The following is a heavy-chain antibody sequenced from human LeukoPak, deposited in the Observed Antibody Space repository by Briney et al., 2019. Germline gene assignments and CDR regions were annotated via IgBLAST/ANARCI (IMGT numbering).Heavy chain of an antibody. J-gene: IGHJ4*02. V-gene: IGHV3-30*18. CDR1: GFTFSSYG. CDR3: AKCVPLLGGCEGLDY. D-gene: IGHD2/OR15-2a*01. CDR2: ISYDGSNK. Sequence: PGRSLRLSCAASGFTFSSYGMHWVRQAPGKGLEWVAVISYDGSNKYYADSVKGRFTISRDTSKDTLFLQMDSLRADDTAVYYCAKCVPLLGGCEGLDYWGQGTLVTVSS.